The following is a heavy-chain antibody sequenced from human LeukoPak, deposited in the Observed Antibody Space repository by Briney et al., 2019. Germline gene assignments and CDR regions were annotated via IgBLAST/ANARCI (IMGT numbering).Heavy chain of an antibody. D-gene: IGHD6-19*01. CDR2: INHSGST. Sequence: SETLSLTCTISGGSISSSSYYWSWIRQPPGKGLEWIGEINHSGSTNYNPSLKSRVTISVDTSKNQFSLKLSSVTAADTAVYYCARVYRHSSGWYSTPYFDYWGQGTLVTVSS. CDR1: GGSISSSSYY. J-gene: IGHJ4*02. V-gene: IGHV4-39*07. CDR3: ARVYRHSSGWYSTPYFDY.